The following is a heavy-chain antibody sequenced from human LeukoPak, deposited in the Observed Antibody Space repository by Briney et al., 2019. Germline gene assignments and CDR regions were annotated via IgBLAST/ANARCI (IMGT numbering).Heavy chain of an antibody. CDR1: GGSISSYY. D-gene: IGHD2-21*02. V-gene: IGHV4-59*01. CDR3: ARFAYCGGHCWYYFDY. J-gene: IGHJ4*02. Sequence: PSETLSLTCTVSGGSISSYYWSWIRQPPGKGLEWIGYIYSSGSTNYNPSLKSRITISVDTSKNQFSLKLSSVTAADTAVYYCARFAYCGGHCWYYFDYWGQGTLVTVSS. CDR2: IYSSGST.